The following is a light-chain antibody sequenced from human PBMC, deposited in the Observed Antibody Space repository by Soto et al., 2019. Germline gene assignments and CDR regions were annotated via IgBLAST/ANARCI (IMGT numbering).Light chain of an antibody. J-gene: IGKJ2*01. CDR2: GAS. Sequence: EIVLTQSPGPLSLSPGERATLSCRASQSVNSNYLAWYQQKPGQAPRHLIYGASNRATGIPDRFTGSGSGTDFTLTISRLEPEDFAVYYCQQCGGSPLYTFGQGTKLEIK. CDR1: QSVNSNY. CDR3: QQCGGSPLYT. V-gene: IGKV3-20*01.